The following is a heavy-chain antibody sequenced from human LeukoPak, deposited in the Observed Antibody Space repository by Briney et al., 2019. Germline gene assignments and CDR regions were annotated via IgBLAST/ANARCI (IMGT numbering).Heavy chain of an antibody. V-gene: IGHV3-48*02. Sequence: GGSLRLSCVASGFTFSNYSMNWVRQAPGKGLQWVSYIRTSSNTIYYADSVKGRFTISGDNAKNSLYLQMNSLRDEDTAVYYCATVIVVVPAAMGAFDIWGQGTMVTVSS. D-gene: IGHD2-2*01. CDR1: GFTFSNYS. J-gene: IGHJ3*02. CDR3: ATVIVVVPAAMGAFDI. CDR2: IRTSSNTI.